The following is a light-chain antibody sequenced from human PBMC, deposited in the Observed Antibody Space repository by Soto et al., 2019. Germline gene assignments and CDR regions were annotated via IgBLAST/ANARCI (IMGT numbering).Light chain of an antibody. Sequence: QAVVTQPPSASGSPGQSVTISCTGTSSDFGGYNYVTWYQQHPGKAPKLMIYEVSKRPSGVPDRFSGSKSGNTASLTVSGLQAEDEAAYYCSSYAGSHNFENVVFGGGTKLTVL. CDR2: EVS. CDR3: SSYAGSHNFENVV. V-gene: IGLV2-8*01. J-gene: IGLJ2*01. CDR1: SSDFGGYNY.